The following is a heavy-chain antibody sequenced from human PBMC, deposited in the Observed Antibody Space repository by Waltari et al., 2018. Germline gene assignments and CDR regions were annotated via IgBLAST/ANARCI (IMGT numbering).Heavy chain of an antibody. V-gene: IGHV4-59*01. Sequence: QVQLQESGPGLVTPSETLSLTCTVSGGPISSYYWSWIRQPPGKGLEWIGYIYYSGSTNYNPSLKSRVTISVDTSKNQFSLKLSSVTAADTAVYYCARDRVGSGSLDWGQGTLVTVSS. J-gene: IGHJ4*02. D-gene: IGHD1-26*01. CDR1: GGPISSYY. CDR2: IYYSGST. CDR3: ARDRVGSGSLD.